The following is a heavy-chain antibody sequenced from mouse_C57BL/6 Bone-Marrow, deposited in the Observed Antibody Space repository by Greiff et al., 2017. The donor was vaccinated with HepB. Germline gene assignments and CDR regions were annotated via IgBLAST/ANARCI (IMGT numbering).Heavy chain of an antibody. CDR1: GFTFSDYG. D-gene: IGHD2-3*01. J-gene: IGHJ1*03. V-gene: IGHV5-15*01. CDR2: ISNLAYSI. Sequence: EVMLVESGGGLVQPGGSLKLSCAASGFTFSDYGMAWVRQAPRKGPEWVAFISNLAYSIYYADTVTGRFTISRENAKNTLYLEMSSLRSEDTAMYYCARRIYDGYYWYFDVWGTGTTVTVSS. CDR3: ARRIYDGYYWYFDV.